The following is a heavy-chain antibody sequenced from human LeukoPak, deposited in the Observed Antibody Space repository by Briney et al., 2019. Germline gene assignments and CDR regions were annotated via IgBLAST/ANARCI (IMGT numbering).Heavy chain of an antibody. J-gene: IGHJ4*02. CDR2: ISGYNGNT. D-gene: IGHD3-9*01. V-gene: IGHV1-18*01. CDR3: ARAELRYLDWPPGDY. CDR1: GYTFTSYG. Sequence: ASVKVSCKASGYTFTSYGISWVRQAPGQGLEWMGWISGYNGNTNSAQKLQGRVTMTTDTSPSTAYMELRSLRSDDTAVYYCARAELRYLDWPPGDYWGQGTLVTVSS.